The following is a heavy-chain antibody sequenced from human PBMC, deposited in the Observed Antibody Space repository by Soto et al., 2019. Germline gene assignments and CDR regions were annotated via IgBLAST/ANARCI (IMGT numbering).Heavy chain of an antibody. CDR3: TTQYYYDSSGYSAAFDI. D-gene: IGHD3-22*01. CDR1: GFTFSNAW. Sequence: GGSLRLSCAASGFTFSNAWMSWVRQAPGKGLEWVGRIKSKTDGGTTDYAAPVKGRFTISRDDSKNTLYLQMNSLKTEDTAVYYCTTQYYYDSSGYSAAFDIWGQGTMVTVSS. CDR2: IKSKTDGGTT. V-gene: IGHV3-15*01. J-gene: IGHJ3*02.